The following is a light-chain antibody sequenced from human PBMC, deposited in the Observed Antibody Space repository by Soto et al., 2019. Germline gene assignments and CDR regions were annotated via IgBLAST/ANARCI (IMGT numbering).Light chain of an antibody. J-gene: IGKJ1*01. Sequence: DIQMTQSPSTLSASVGDRVTITCRASQSIDVWLAWYQQKPGKAPKLLIYRASTLESGVPSRFSGSGSGTEFTLTLSSLQPDDFATYYCQQHHIYSPFGQGTKVEI. V-gene: IGKV1-5*03. CDR2: RAS. CDR3: QQHHIYSP. CDR1: QSIDVW.